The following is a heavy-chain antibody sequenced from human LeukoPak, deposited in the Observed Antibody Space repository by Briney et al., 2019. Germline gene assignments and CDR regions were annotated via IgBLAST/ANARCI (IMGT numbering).Heavy chain of an antibody. V-gene: IGHV4-4*07. Sequence: PSETLSLTCTVSGGSISSYYWCWIRNPAGQGMDWIGRIYTSGSTNNNPTLNSRVAMSVVTSKNQFSLKLISVTAADAAVYYCARDQGGGYYGDWFDPWGQGTLVTVSS. D-gene: IGHD3-3*01. CDR1: GGSISSYY. CDR3: ARDQGGGYYGDWFDP. CDR2: IYTSGST. J-gene: IGHJ5*02.